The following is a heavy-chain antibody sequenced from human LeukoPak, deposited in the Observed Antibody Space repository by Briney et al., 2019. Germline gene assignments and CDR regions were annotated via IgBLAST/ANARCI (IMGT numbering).Heavy chain of an antibody. CDR1: GFTFSSYS. CDR3: AKADSRSVVGVDAFDI. Sequence: GGSLRLSCAASGFTFSSYSMNWVRQAPGKGLEWVSSISSSSSYIYYADSVKGRFTISRDNSKNTLYLQMNSLRAEDTAVYYCAKADSRSVVGVDAFDIWGQGTMVTVSS. V-gene: IGHV3-21*04. D-gene: IGHD2-15*01. CDR2: ISSSSSYI. J-gene: IGHJ3*02.